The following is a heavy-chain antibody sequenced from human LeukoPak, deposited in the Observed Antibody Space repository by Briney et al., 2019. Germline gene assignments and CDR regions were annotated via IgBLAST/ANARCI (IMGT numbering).Heavy chain of an antibody. CDR1: GFTFSSYA. CDR3: AKDLGAHCSGGSCYPHDY. J-gene: IGHJ4*02. D-gene: IGHD2-15*01. CDR2: ISGSGGST. Sequence: GGSLRLSCAASGFTFSSYAMSWVRQAPGKGLEWVSAISGSGGSTYYADSVKGRFTISRDNSKNTLYLQMNSLRAEDTAVYYCAKDLGAHCSGGSCYPHDYWGQGTLVTVSS. V-gene: IGHV3-23*01.